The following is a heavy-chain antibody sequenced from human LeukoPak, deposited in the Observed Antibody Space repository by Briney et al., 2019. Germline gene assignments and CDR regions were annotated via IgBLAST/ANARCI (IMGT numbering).Heavy chain of an antibody. CDR3: ARESITIFGVVIG. CDR1: GFTFSSYS. J-gene: IGHJ4*02. D-gene: IGHD3-3*01. CDR2: ISSSGTTK. V-gene: IGHV3-48*01. Sequence: GGSLRLSCAASGFTFSSYSMNWVRQAPGKGLEWVSYISSSGTTKNYADSVKGRFTISRDIAKKSLNLQMNSLRAEDTAVYYCARESITIFGVVIGWGQGTLVTVSS.